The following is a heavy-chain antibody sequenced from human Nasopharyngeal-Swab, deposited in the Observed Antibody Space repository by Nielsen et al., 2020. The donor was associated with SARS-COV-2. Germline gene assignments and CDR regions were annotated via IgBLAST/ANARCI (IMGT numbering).Heavy chain of an antibody. CDR2: ISSSSSYI. CDR3: ARMVYPYTGIDY. V-gene: IGHV3-21*01. CDR1: GFTFSSYS. Sequence: GESLKISCAASGFTFSSYSMNWVRQALGKGLERVSSISSSSSYIYYADSVKGRFTISRDNAKNSLYLQMNSLRAEDTAVYYCARMVYPYTGIDYWGQGTLVTVSS. J-gene: IGHJ4*02. D-gene: IGHD2-8*01.